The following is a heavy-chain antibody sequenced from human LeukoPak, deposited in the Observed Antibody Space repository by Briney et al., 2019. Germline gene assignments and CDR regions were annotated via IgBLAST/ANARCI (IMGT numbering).Heavy chain of an antibody. CDR3: ARGAPGSYCSGGSCPYFDC. J-gene: IGHJ4*02. CDR1: GYTFTSYD. V-gene: IGHV1-8*01. CDR2: VNPNSGHT. Sequence: GASVKVSCKASGYTFTSYDVNWVRQATGQGLEWMGWVNPNSGHTGYAQKFQGRVTMTTNTSISTAYMELSSLRTEDTAVYYCARGAPGSYCSGGSCPYFDCWDQGTLVSVSS. D-gene: IGHD2-15*01.